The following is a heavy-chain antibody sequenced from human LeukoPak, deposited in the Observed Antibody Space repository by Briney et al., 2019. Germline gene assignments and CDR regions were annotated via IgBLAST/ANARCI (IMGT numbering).Heavy chain of an antibody. CDR1: GFTFNSYW. J-gene: IGHJ4*02. V-gene: IGHV3-74*01. CDR3: ARISYDSSGYFDY. D-gene: IGHD3-22*01. Sequence: PGGSLRLSCAASGFTFNSYWMHWVRLVPGKGPVWVSHITSGGTNTSYAESVKGRFTISRDNAKNTLYLQMNSLGAEDTAMYYCARISYDSSGYFDYWGQGTLVTVSS. CDR2: ITSGGTNT.